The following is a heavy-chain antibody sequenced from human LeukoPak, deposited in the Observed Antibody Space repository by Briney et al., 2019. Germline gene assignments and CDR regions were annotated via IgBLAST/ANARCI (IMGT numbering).Heavy chain of an antibody. V-gene: IGHV1-2*02. CDR3: ARERGGISVFDI. J-gene: IGHJ3*02. Sequence: ASVKVSCKASGYTFTGYYMHWVRQAPGQGLEWMGWINPNSGGTNYAQKFQGRVTMTRDTSISTAYMELSRLRSDDTAVYYCARERGGISVFDIWGQGTMVTVSS. CDR2: INPNSGGT. CDR1: GYTFTGYY. D-gene: IGHD3-16*01.